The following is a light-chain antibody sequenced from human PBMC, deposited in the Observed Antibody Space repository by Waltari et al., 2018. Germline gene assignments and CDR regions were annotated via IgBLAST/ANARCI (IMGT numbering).Light chain of an antibody. CDR3: QQRSVWPPVT. CDR2: DIS. J-gene: IGKJ5*01. V-gene: IGKV3-11*01. Sequence: IVFTHSPGPLSVFPGERATLPCRASQSVGRYLAWSQQRPGQAPRLLIYDISTRATGVPARFSGSGSGTDFTLTISSPEPEDSAVYYCQQRSVWPPVTFGPGTRLEIK. CDR1: QSVGRY.